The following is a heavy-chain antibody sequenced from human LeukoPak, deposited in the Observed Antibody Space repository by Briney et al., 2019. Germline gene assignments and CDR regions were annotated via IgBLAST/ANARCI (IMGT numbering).Heavy chain of an antibody. CDR1: GFTFSNYE. Sequence: GGSLRLSCAGSGFTFSNYEMNWVRQAPGKGLEWVSYISGSGSTIYYADSVKGRFTISRDNAKDSLYLQMNSLRAEDTAVYYCARVRSGYSHENYFDYWGQGTLVTVSS. D-gene: IGHD5-18*01. CDR2: ISGSGSTI. J-gene: IGHJ4*02. V-gene: IGHV3-48*03. CDR3: ARVRSGYSHENYFDY.